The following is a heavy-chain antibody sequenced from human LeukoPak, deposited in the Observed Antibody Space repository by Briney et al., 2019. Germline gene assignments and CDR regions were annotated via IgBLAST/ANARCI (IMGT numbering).Heavy chain of an antibody. CDR3: SRVSFGAFYI. Sequence: GGSLRLSCAASDFTFSDYYMSWIRQAPGKGLEWVSYISSNGGTIYYADSVKGRFTISRDNAKNSLYLQMNSLRAEDTAVYYCSRVSFGAFYIWGQGTMVTVSS. J-gene: IGHJ3*02. V-gene: IGHV3-11*01. CDR2: ISSNGGTI. CDR1: DFTFSDYY. D-gene: IGHD3-10*01.